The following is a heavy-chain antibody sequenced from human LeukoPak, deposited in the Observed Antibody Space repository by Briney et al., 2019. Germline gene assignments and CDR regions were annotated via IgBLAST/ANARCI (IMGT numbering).Heavy chain of an antibody. CDR3: ARAVPGRAIFGVVIRSDYMDV. CDR2: ISSSSSYI. J-gene: IGHJ6*03. V-gene: IGHV3-21*01. CDR1: GFTFSSYS. D-gene: IGHD3-3*01. Sequence: PGGSLRLSCAASGFTFSSYSMNWVRQAPGKGLEWVSSISSSSSYIYYADSVKGRFTISRDNAKNSLYLQMNSLRAEDTAVYYCARAVPGRAIFGVVIRSDYMDVWGKGTTVTVSS.